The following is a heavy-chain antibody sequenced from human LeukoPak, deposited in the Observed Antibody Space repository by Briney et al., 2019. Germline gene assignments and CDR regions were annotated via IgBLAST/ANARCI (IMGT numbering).Heavy chain of an antibody. V-gene: IGHV3-21*01. Sequence: GGSLRLSCAASGFTFSSYSMNWVRQAPGKGLEWVSSITGSSSYIYYADSVKGRFTISRDNAKNSLYLQMNSLRAGDSAVYYCTRGNSGWYHNFDYWGQGTLVTVSS. CDR1: GFTFSSYS. J-gene: IGHJ4*02. D-gene: IGHD6-19*01. CDR2: ITGSSSYI. CDR3: TRGNSGWYHNFDY.